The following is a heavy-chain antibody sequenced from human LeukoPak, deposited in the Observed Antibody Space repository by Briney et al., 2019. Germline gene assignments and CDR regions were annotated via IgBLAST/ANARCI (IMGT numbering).Heavy chain of an antibody. V-gene: IGHV3-7*01. J-gene: IGHJ6*03. Sequence: PGGSLRLSCAASGFTFSSYWMSWVRQAPGKGLEWVANIKQDGSEKYYVDSVKGRFTISRDNAKNSLYLQMNSLRAEDTAVYYCARVVYCTNGVCYPYYYYYMDVWGKGTTVTVSS. CDR1: GFTFSSYW. CDR3: ARVVYCTNGVCYPYYYYYMDV. D-gene: IGHD2-8*01. CDR2: IKQDGSEK.